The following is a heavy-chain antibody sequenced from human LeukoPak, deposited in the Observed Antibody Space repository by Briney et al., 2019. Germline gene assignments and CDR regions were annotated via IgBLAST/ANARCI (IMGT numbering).Heavy chain of an antibody. Sequence: PGGSLRLSCAASGFPFSSYGMYWVRQAPGKGLEWVAFMRYDGSNKYYADSVKGRFTISRDNSKNTLYLQMDSLRSEDTAIYHCAKDIAVSDSYFDYWGQGTLVTVSS. D-gene: IGHD6-19*01. CDR2: MRYDGSNK. V-gene: IGHV3-30*02. CDR1: GFPFSSYG. J-gene: IGHJ4*02. CDR3: AKDIAVSDSYFDY.